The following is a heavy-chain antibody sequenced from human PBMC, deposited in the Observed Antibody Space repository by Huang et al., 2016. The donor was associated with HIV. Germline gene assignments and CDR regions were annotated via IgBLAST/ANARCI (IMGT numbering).Heavy chain of an antibody. D-gene: IGHD5-12*01. Sequence: QVQLQESGPGLVKPSETLSLTCTVPGGSIRTNYWSWIRQPAGKGLEWIGLNFSSGSTNYNPSLESRVTMSIDTSKNQFSPKLSSVTAADTAVYYCARIAYRGGYNLAFDIWGQGTMVTVSS. J-gene: IGHJ3*02. CDR3: ARIAYRGGYNLAFDI. CDR2: NFSSGST. CDR1: GGSIRTNY. V-gene: IGHV4-4*07.